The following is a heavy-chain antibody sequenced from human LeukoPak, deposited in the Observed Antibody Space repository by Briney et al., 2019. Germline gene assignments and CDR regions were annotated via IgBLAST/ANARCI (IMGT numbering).Heavy chain of an antibody. D-gene: IGHD2-2*01. CDR2: IEEDGSEK. J-gene: IGHJ4*02. V-gene: IGHV3-7*01. Sequence: SGGSLRLSCAASGFTLSSYWMTWVRQAPGKGLEWVADIEEDGSEKYYVDSVKGRFTISRDNAKNSLYLQMNSLRAEDTAVYYCARVYCSSTSCYDPGFDYWGQGTLVTVSS. CDR3: ARVYCSSTSCYDPGFDY. CDR1: GFTLSSYW.